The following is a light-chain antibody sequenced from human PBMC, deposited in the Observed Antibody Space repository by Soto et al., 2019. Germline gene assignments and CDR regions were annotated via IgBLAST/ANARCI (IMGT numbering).Light chain of an antibody. CDR1: SSDVGSYNL. Sequence: QSVLTQPDSVSGSPGQSITISCTGTSSDVGSYNLVSWYQQHPGKAPKLMIYEVSNRPSGVSNRFSGSKSGNTASLTISGLQAEDEADYYCNSYTRTSSSVFATGPKVTVL. CDR2: EVS. V-gene: IGLV2-14*02. J-gene: IGLJ1*01. CDR3: NSYTRTSSSV.